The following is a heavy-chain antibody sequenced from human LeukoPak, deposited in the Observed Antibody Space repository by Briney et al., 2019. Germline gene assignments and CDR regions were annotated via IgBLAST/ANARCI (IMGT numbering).Heavy chain of an antibody. J-gene: IGHJ4*02. CDR3: ASSVGSTDY. Sequence: PGGSLRLSCAVSGFTFSSYSMSWIRQSPGKGLEWIGEINHRGSTNLNPSLKSRVTLSVDTSKHQFSLKLTSVTAADAAVYYCASSVGSTDYWGQGTLVTVSS. V-gene: IGHV4-34*01. CDR1: GFTFSSYS. CDR2: INHRGST. D-gene: IGHD1-26*01.